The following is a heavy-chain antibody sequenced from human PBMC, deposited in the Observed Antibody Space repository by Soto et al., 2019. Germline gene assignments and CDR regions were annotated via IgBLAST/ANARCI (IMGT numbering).Heavy chain of an antibody. CDR1: GFTFSSYA. Sequence: EVQLSGSGGGLVQPGGSLRLSCAASGFTFSSYAMSWVRQAPGKVLEWVSAISGSSTSTYYADSVKGRFTISRDNSKNTLYLQMNSLRAADTAVYYCAKDPSSGFAMENYFDYWVQGTLVTVSS. D-gene: IGHD3-10*01. J-gene: IGHJ4*02. V-gene: IGHV3-23*01. CDR2: ISGSSTST. CDR3: AKDPSSGFAMENYFDY.